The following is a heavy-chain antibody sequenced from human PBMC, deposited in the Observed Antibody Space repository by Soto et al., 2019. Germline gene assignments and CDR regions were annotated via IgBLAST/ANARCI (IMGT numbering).Heavy chain of an antibody. CDR2: IYYSGST. J-gene: IGHJ4*02. CDR3: ATPPVPGYSRRGY. V-gene: IGHV4-31*09. Sequence: PSETLSLTCTVSGGSISSGGYYWSWIRQHPGKGLEWIGYIYYSGSTYYNPSLKSRVTISVDKSKNQFSLKLSSVTAADTAVYYCATPPVPGYSRRGYWGQGTLVTVSS. D-gene: IGHD6-13*01. CDR1: GGSISSGGYY.